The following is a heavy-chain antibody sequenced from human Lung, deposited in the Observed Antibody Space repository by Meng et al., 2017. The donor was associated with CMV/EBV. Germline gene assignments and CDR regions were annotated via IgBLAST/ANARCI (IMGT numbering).Heavy chain of an antibody. CDR2: IDDSGST. Sequence: GQLEESGSGLVKLSGTLSLTCGVSGVSISSNIRWTWVRQPPGKGLEWIGDIDDSGSTNYNPSLNSRISISLDKSKNHFSLKVNSVTAADTAVYYCARGKQDAWELLAYWGQGALVTVSS. CDR1: GVSISSNIR. V-gene: IGHV4-4*02. D-gene: IGHD1-26*01. CDR3: ARGKQDAWELLAY. J-gene: IGHJ4*02.